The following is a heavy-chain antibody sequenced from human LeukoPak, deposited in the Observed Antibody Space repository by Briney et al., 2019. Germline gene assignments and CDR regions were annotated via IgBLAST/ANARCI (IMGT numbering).Heavy chain of an antibody. V-gene: IGHV1-69*13. CDR3: ARDPIDGYNGGSI. CDR2: IIPIFSTA. Sequence: SVKVSCKACRCTFISYAISWVRQAPGQGLELMGWIIPIFSTANYEQKFHGRATITADESTSTAYMELSSLTSEDTAVYYCARDPIDGYNGGSIWGQGTMVTVSS. J-gene: IGHJ3*02. D-gene: IGHD5-24*01. CDR1: RCTFISYA.